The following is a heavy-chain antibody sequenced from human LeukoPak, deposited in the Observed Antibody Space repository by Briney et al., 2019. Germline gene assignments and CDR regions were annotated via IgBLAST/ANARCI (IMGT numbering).Heavy chain of an antibody. V-gene: IGHV1-8*03. J-gene: IGHJ6*03. D-gene: IGHD3-3*01. Sequence: ASVKVSCRVSGNTFSNFDINWVRQASGQGLEWMGWMNPNSGNTGYVRKFQGRVTITRNTSISTAYMELNNLKSDDTGVYYCARGPGITIFGVVNEGYYMDVWGKGTTVTVSS. CDR2: MNPNSGNT. CDR3: ARGPGITIFGVVNEGYYMDV. CDR1: GNTFSNFD.